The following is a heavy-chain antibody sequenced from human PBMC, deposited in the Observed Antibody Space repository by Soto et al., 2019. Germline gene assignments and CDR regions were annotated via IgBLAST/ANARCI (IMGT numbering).Heavy chain of an antibody. CDR2: ISYDGSNK. D-gene: IGHD6-13*01. CDR1: GFTFSSYG. CDR3: ARIPASSSGYWPHYYYGMDV. J-gene: IGHJ6*02. Sequence: QVQLVESGGGVVQPGRSLRLSCAASGFTFSSYGMHWVRQAPGKGLEWVAVISYDGSNKYYADSVKGRFTISRDNSKNTLYLQMNSMRAEDTVMYYCARIPASSSGYWPHYYYGMDVWGQGTTVTVSS. V-gene: IGHV3-30*03.